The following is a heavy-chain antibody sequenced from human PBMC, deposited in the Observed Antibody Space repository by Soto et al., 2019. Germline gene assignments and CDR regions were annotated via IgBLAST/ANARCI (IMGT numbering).Heavy chain of an antibody. CDR3: ARAWVLRFLGVFFTDFYFAY. V-gene: IGHV1-69*02. Sequence: QVQLVQSGAEVKKPGSSVKVSCKASGGTFSSYTISWVRQAPGQGLEWMGRIIPILGIANYAQKFQGRVTITADKSTSTSYRELSSLRSEDGAVYFCARAWVLRFLGVFFTDFYFAYGGQGPLVTVSS. CDR1: GGTFSSYT. J-gene: IGHJ4*02. CDR2: IIPILGIA. D-gene: IGHD3-3*01.